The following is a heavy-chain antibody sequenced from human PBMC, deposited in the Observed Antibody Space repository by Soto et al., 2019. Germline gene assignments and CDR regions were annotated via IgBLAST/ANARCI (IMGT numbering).Heavy chain of an antibody. CDR2: VSPPFRTS. CDR3: ARVLYYGTGSYSPYGMDV. J-gene: IGHJ6*02. Sequence: QVQLVQSGAEVKKPGSSVKVSCKTSGVSFNNNGIGWVRQAPGHGLEWMGGVSPPFRTSNYARKFQGRISITADASTGTVNMELSSLTSEDTAQYYCARVLYYGTGSYSPYGMDVWGHGPTVTVSS. D-gene: IGHD3-10*01. CDR1: GVSFNNNG. V-gene: IGHV1-69*01.